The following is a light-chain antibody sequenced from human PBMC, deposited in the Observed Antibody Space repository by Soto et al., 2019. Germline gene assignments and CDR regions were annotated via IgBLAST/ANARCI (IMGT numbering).Light chain of an antibody. J-gene: IGLJ1*01. Sequence: QSALTQPPSVSGSPRHAVAISCTGTSSDVGSYNRIAWYQQSPGTAPKLMIYEVSNRPSGVPDRFSGSKSGNTASLTISGLQAEDEADYYCSSFTSSSTYVFGTGTKLTVL. CDR3: SSFTSSSTYV. CDR1: SSDVGSYNR. V-gene: IGLV2-18*02. CDR2: EVS.